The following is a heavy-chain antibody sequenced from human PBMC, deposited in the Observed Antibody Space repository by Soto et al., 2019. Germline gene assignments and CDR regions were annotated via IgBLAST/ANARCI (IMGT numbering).Heavy chain of an antibody. Sequence: PGGSRGLSCATSGLTFSSYAMHLVRQAPGKGLEWVAVISYDGSNKYYADSVKGRFTISRDNSKNTLYLQMNSLRAEDTAVYYCARDNRRRYYGSGSSYNWLDPWGQGTLVTVSS. V-gene: IGHV3-30-3*01. CDR3: ARDNRRRYYGSGSSYNWLDP. J-gene: IGHJ5*02. CDR1: GLTFSSYA. D-gene: IGHD3-10*01. CDR2: ISYDGSNK.